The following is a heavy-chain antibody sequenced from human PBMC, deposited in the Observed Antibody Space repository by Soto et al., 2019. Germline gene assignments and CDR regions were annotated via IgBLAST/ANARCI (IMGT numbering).Heavy chain of an antibody. J-gene: IGHJ1*01. CDR3: AKDGEPGVYYDTLIHLYFQH. CDR2: ISGSGGST. V-gene: IGHV3-23*01. CDR1: GFTFSSYA. Sequence: EVQLLESGGGLVQPGGSLRLSCAASGFTFSSYAMSWVRQAPGKGLEWVSAISGSGGSTYYADSVKGRFTISRDNSKNTLYLQMNSLRAEDTAVYYCAKDGEPGVYYDTLIHLYFQHWGQGTLVTVSS. D-gene: IGHD3-22*01.